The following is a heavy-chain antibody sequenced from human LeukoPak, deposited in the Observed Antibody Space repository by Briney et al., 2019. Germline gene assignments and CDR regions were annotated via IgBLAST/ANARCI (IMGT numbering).Heavy chain of an antibody. CDR1: GGSISSGGYY. J-gene: IGHJ4*02. CDR2: IYYSGST. D-gene: IGHD6-13*01. Sequence: SETLSLTCTVSGGSISSGGYYWSWIRQHPGKGLEWIGYIYYSGSTYYNPSLKSRVTISVDTSKNQFSLKLSSVTAADTAVYYCAREIAAAGIGSDYWGQGTLVTVSS. CDR3: AREIAAAGIGSDY. V-gene: IGHV4-31*03.